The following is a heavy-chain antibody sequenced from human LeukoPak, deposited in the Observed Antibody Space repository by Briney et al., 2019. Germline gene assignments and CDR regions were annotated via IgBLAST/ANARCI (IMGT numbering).Heavy chain of an antibody. CDR1: GFTFSSYG. Sequence: GGSLRLSCAASGFTFSSYGMHWVRQAPGKGLEWVAVIRYDGSNKYYADSVKGRFTISRDNSKNTLYLQMNSLRAEDTAVYYCAREGSTYYYDSSGYPKGDYFDYWGQGTLVTVSS. CDR2: IRYDGSNK. J-gene: IGHJ4*02. D-gene: IGHD3-22*01. V-gene: IGHV3-33*01. CDR3: AREGSTYYYDSSGYPKGDYFDY.